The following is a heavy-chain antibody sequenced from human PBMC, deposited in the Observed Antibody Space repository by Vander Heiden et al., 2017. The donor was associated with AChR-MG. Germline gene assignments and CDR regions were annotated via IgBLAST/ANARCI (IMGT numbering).Heavy chain of an antibody. CDR1: GFTFDDFV. CDR2: SSWDGVTT. V-gene: IGHV3-43*01. Sequence: EVKLVESGGAVVQPGASLRLSCVASGFTFDDFVMHWVRQSPGRGLEWVSFSSWDGVTTYYRDSVKGRFTISRDNSRNSLYLQMDSLRTEDSALYFCAKDTGAGTFENWGQGTPVTVSS. J-gene: IGHJ4*02. D-gene: IGHD3-10*01. CDR3: AKDTGAGTFEN.